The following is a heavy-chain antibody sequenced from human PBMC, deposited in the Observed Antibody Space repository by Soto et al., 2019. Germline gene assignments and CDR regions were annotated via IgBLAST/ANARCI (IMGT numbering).Heavy chain of an antibody. Sequence: GGSLRLSCAASGFTFSSYGMHWVRQAPGKGLEWVAVISYDGSNKYYADSVKGRFTVSRDNSKNTLYLQMNSLRTEDTAVFYCAKAWDYSYYYGMDVWGQGTTVTVSS. V-gene: IGHV3-30*18. CDR3: AKAWDYSYYYGMDV. CDR1: GFTFSSYG. J-gene: IGHJ6*02. D-gene: IGHD3-16*01. CDR2: ISYDGSNK.